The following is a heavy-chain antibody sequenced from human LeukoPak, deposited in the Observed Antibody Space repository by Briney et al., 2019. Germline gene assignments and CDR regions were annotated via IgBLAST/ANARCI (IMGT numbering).Heavy chain of an antibody. CDR3: APPNSGPYWGYFDY. V-gene: IGHV3-30*01. CDR2: ISSDGSEK. CDR1: GFTFSSYA. J-gene: IGHJ4*02. D-gene: IGHD7-27*01. Sequence: PGGSLRLSCAASGFTFSSYAMHWVRQAPGKGLEWVAMISSDGSEKHYADSVKGRFTISRDNSKNTLYLQMNSLRVEDTAVYYCAPPNSGPYWGYFDYWGQGPLVTVSS.